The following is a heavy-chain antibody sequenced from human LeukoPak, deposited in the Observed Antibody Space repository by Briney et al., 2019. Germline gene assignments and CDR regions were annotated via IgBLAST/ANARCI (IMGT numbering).Heavy chain of an antibody. D-gene: IGHD6-19*01. Sequence: GGSLRLSCAASGFIFSNYGMHWVRQAPGRGLEWVAFIRYDESNKFYADSVKGRFTISRDNSKNILFLQMNSLRAEDTAVYYCATMQWLEGVDWFDPWGQGTLVTVSS. V-gene: IGHV3-30*02. J-gene: IGHJ5*02. CDR1: GFIFSNYG. CDR3: ATMQWLEGVDWFDP. CDR2: IRYDESNK.